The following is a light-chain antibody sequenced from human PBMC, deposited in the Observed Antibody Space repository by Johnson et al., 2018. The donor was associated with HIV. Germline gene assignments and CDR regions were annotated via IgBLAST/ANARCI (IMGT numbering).Light chain of an antibody. CDR2: DNN. Sequence: VLTQPPSVSAAPGQKVTISCSGSSSNIGNNYVSWYQQLPGTAPKLLIYDNNKRPSGIPGRFSGSKSGTSATLDITGLQTGDEADYYCGTWDSSLSAFYVVGTGTKVTV. V-gene: IGLV1-51*01. CDR1: SSNIGNNY. CDR3: GTWDSSLSAFYV. J-gene: IGLJ1*01.